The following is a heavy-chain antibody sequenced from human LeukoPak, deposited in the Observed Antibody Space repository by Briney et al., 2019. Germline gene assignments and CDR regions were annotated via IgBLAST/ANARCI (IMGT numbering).Heavy chain of an antibody. CDR2: IYYSGTT. CDR3: ARAAYCGGDCYYYFDY. D-gene: IGHD2-21*02. J-gene: IGHJ4*02. Sequence: SETLSLTRTVSGGSINNYYWSWIRQPPGKGLKGFGYIYYSGTTSYNPSLTSRVTISVDTSKNQFSLKLNSVTAADTAVYYCARAAYCGGDCYYYFDYWGQGTLVTVSS. CDR1: GGSINNYY. V-gene: IGHV4-59*01.